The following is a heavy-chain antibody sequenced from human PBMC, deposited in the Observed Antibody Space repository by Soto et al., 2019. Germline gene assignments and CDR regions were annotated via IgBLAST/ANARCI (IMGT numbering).Heavy chain of an antibody. CDR1: GGSISSGGYY. CDR3: ARRYGSCFEY. D-gene: IGHD5-18*01. Sequence: SETLSLTFTVSGGSISSGGYYWSWLRQPPGKGLEWIGYIYYSGSTNYNPSLKSRVTISVDTSNNQFSLKLSSVTAADTAVHYCARRYGSCFEYWGQGTLVTVSS. J-gene: IGHJ4*02. CDR2: IYYSGST. V-gene: IGHV4-61*08.